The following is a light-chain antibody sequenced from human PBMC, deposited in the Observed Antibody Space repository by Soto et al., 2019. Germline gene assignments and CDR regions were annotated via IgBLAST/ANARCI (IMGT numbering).Light chain of an antibody. V-gene: IGKV3-11*01. CDR2: GAS. J-gene: IGKJ5*01. Sequence: IVLTQSPGTLSLSPGERATLSCRASQSVGSLLAWYQQKPGQAPRLLIYGASNRATGIPARFSGSGSGTDFTLTISSLEPEDFAVYYCQQRSNWRGVTFGQGTRLEIK. CDR3: QQRSNWRGVT. CDR1: QSVGSL.